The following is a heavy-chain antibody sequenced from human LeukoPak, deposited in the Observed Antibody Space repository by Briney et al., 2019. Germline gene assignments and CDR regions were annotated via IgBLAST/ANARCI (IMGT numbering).Heavy chain of an antibody. CDR3: ARANGSSFDY. V-gene: IGHV3-64*01. CDR2: ISSNEGST. D-gene: IGHD1-26*01. J-gene: IGHJ4*02. CDR1: GFTFSSYA. Sequence: GGSLRLSCAASGFTFSSYAMHWVRQAPGKGLEYVSAISSNEGSTYYANSVKGRFTISRDNSKNTLYLQMGSLRAEDMAVYYCARANGSSFDYWGQGTLVTVSS.